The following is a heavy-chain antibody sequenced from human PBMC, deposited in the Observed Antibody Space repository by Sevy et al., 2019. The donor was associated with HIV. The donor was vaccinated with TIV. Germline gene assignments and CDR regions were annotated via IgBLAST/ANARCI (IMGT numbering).Heavy chain of an antibody. CDR1: GGSISSDNYS. D-gene: IGHD1-1*01. CDR2: IYHSGST. J-gene: IGHJ5*02. Sequence: SETLSLTCAVSGGSISSDNYSLSWMRQPLGKGLEWIGYIYHSGSTHYNLSLKSRVTISVDRSKNQFSLKLSSVTAADTAVYYCARDALTTGWFDPWGQGTLVTVSS. CDR3: ARDALTTGWFDP. V-gene: IGHV4-30-2*01.